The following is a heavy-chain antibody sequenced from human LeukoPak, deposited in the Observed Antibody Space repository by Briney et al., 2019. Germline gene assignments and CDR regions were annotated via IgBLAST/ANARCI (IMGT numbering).Heavy chain of an antibody. Sequence: PGGSLRLSCAASGFTFSSYGMHWVRQAPGKGLEWVAVIWYDGSNKYYADSVKGRFTISRDNSKNTLYLQMNSLRAEDTAVYYCAGTAEWVPYYFDYWGQGTLVTVSS. J-gene: IGHJ4*02. CDR2: IWYDGSNK. D-gene: IGHD1-1*01. V-gene: IGHV3-33*01. CDR3: AGTAEWVPYYFDY. CDR1: GFTFSSYG.